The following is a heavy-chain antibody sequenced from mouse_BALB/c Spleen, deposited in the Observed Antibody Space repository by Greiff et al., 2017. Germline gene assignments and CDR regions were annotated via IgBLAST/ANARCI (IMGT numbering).Heavy chain of an antibody. CDR3: ARKGLYRYDYAMDY. D-gene: IGHD2-14*01. V-gene: IGHV2-2*02. CDR2: IWSGGST. CDR1: GFSLTSYG. J-gene: IGHJ4*01. Sequence: QVQLKESGPGLVQPSQSLSITCTVSGFSLTSYGVHWVRQSPGKGLEWLGVIWSGGSTDYNAAFISRLSISKDNSKSQVFFKMNSLQANDTAIYYCARKGLYRYDYAMDYWGQGTSVTVSS.